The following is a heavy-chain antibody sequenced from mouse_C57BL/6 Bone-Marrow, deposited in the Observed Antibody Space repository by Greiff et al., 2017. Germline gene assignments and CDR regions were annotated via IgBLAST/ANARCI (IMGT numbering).Heavy chain of an antibody. V-gene: IGHV1-50*01. CDR1: GYTFTSYW. CDR3: ARSYYYGSSYPYYFDY. D-gene: IGHD1-1*01. J-gene: IGHJ2*01. CDR2: IDPSDSYT. Sequence: QVQLKQPGAELLKPGASVKLSCKASGYTFTSYWMQWVKQRPGQGLEWIGEIDPSDSYTNYNQKFKGKATLTVDTSSSTAYMQLSSLTSEDSAVYYCARSYYYGSSYPYYFDYWGQGTTLTVSS.